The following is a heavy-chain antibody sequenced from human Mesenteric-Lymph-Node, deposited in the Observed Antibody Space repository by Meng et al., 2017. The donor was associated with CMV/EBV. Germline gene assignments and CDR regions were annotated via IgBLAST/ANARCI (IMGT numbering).Heavy chain of an antibody. CDR2: ISWNSGSI. V-gene: IGHV3-9*01. CDR3: ARGAYLYYDASGYKPPHDY. D-gene: IGHD3-22*01. Sequence: SLKISCAASGFTFDDYAMHWVRQAPGKGLEWVSGISWNSGSIGYADSVKGRFTISRDNAKNTLYLQMNNLRAEDTAVYYCARGAYLYYDASGYKPPHDYWGHGTLVTVSS. J-gene: IGHJ4*01. CDR1: GFTFDDYA.